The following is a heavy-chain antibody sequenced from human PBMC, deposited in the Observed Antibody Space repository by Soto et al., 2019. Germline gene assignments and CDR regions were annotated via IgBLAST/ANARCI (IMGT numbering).Heavy chain of an antibody. D-gene: IGHD3-22*01. Sequence: GGSLRLSCAASGFTFSSYAMHWVRQAPGKGLEWVAVISYDGSNKYYADSVKGRFTISRDNSKNTLYLQMNSLRAEDTAVYYCARGSPKVGYYDSSGYYGYFDYWGQGTLVTVSS. CDR1: GFTFSSYA. CDR3: ARGSPKVGYYDSSGYYGYFDY. V-gene: IGHV3-30-3*01. CDR2: ISYDGSNK. J-gene: IGHJ4*02.